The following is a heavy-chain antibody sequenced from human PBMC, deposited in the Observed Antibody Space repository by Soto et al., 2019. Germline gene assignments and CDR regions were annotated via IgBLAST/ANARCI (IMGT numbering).Heavy chain of an antibody. CDR2: IYYSGST. CDR1: GGPISSYY. Sequence: ASETLSLTCTVSGGPISSYYWSWIRQPPGKGLEWIGYIYYSGSTNYNPSLKSRVTISVDTSKNQFSLKLSSVTAADTAVYYCARAVATITFFDYWGQGTLVTVSS. CDR3: ARAVATITFFDY. V-gene: IGHV4-59*01. D-gene: IGHD5-12*01. J-gene: IGHJ4*02.